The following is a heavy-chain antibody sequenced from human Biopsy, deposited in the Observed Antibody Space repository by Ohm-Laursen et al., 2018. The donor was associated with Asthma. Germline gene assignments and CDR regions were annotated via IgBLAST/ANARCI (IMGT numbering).Heavy chain of an antibody. V-gene: IGHV3-53*01. D-gene: IGHD6-19*01. CDR3: ARGDSSGWSHCYFDY. Sequence: ETLSLTCAASGFTVSSDHMVWVRQAPGKGLEWVSVIYSGGTSHTADSVRGRFTISRDFSKNTLHLQMHSLRVEDTAAYYCARGDSSGWSHCYFDYWGQGTLVTVSS. CDR1: GFTVSSDH. J-gene: IGHJ4*02. CDR2: IYSGGTS.